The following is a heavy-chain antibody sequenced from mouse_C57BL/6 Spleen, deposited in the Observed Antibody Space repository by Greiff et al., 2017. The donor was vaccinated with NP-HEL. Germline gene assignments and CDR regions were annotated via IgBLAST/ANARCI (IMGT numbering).Heavy chain of an antibody. J-gene: IGHJ2*01. V-gene: IGHV1-69*01. CDR1: GYTFTSYW. CDR3: ARKGSTYYSNSFDY. D-gene: IGHD2-5*01. Sequence: QVQLQQPGAELVMPGASVKLSCKASGYTFTSYWMHWVKQRPGQGLEWIGEIDPSDSYTKYNQKFKGKSTLTVDKSSSTAYMQLSSLTSEDSAVYYCARKGSTYYSNSFDYWGQGTTLTVSS. CDR2: IDPSDSYT.